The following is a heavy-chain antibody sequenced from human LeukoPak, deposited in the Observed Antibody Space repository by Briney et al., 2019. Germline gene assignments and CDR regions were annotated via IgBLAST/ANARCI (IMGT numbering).Heavy chain of an antibody. Sequence: SVKVSCKASGGTFSSYAISWVRQAPGQGLELMGRIIPILGIANYAQKFQGRVTITADKSTSTAYMELSSLRSEDTAVYYCAARITMVRGVRGPFDYWGQGTLVTVSS. CDR3: AARITMVRGVRGPFDY. V-gene: IGHV1-69*04. D-gene: IGHD3-10*01. CDR2: IIPILGIA. CDR1: GGTFSSYA. J-gene: IGHJ4*02.